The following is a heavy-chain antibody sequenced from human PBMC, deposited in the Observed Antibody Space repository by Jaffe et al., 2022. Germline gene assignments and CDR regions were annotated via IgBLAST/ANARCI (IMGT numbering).Heavy chain of an antibody. J-gene: IGHJ4*02. V-gene: IGHV1-69*01. Sequence: QVQLVQSGAEVKKPGSSVKVSCKASGGTFSSYAISWVRQAPGQGLEWMGGIIPIFGTANYAQKFQGRVTITADESTSTAYMELSSLRSEDTAVYYCARAQYYYGSGSYLPQPPVGFDYWGQGTLVTVSS. CDR2: IIPIFGTA. D-gene: IGHD3-10*01. CDR3: ARAQYYYGSGSYLPQPPVGFDY. CDR1: GGTFSSYA.